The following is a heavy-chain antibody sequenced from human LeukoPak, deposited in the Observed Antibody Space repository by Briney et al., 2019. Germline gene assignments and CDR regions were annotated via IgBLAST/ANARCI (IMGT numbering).Heavy chain of an antibody. CDR1: GFTFSSYA. J-gene: IGHJ4*02. V-gene: IGHV3-30*01. Sequence: GRSLRLSCAASGFTFSSYAMHWVRQAPGKGLEWVVVISYDGSNKYYADSVKGRFTISRDNSKNTLYLQMNSLRAEDTAVYYCARALVDTAMVPDYWGQGTLVTVSS. CDR3: ARALVDTAMVPDY. CDR2: ISYDGSNK. D-gene: IGHD5-18*01.